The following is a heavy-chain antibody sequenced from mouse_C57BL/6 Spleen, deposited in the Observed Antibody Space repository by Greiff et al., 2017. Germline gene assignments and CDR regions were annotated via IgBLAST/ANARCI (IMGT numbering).Heavy chain of an antibody. CDR3: ARQIYYYGSSYGYFDV. CDR2: ISNGGGST. CDR1: GFTFSDYY. D-gene: IGHD1-1*01. V-gene: IGHV5-12*01. Sequence: EVQGVESGGGLVQPGGSLKLSCAASGFTFSDYYMYWVRQTPEQRLEWVAYISNGGGSTYYPDTVKGRFTISRDNAKNTLYLQMSRLKSEDTAMYYCARQIYYYGSSYGYFDVWGTGTTVTVSS. J-gene: IGHJ1*03.